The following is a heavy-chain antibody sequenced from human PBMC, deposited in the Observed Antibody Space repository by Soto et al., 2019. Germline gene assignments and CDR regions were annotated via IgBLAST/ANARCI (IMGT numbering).Heavy chain of an antibody. V-gene: IGHV3-74*01. CDR1: GFTFSSYW. D-gene: IGHD3-16*01. Sequence: EVQLVESGGDLVQPGGSLRLSRAASGFTFSSYWMHWVRQAPGKGLVWVSQINSDGSIISYADSVKGRFTISRDNAKNTLYLQMNSLRAEDTAVYYCEVTSGGWGQGTLVTVSS. CDR2: INSDGSII. CDR3: EVTSGG. J-gene: IGHJ4*02.